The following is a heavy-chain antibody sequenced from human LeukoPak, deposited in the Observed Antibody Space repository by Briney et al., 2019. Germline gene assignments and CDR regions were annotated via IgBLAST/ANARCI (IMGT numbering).Heavy chain of an antibody. V-gene: IGHV3-23*01. D-gene: IGHD5-12*01. J-gene: IGHJ6*03. CDR1: GFTFSSFA. CDR2: ISGYGDST. Sequence: GGSLRLSCSASGFTFSSFAMNWVRQAPGKGLEWVSIISGYGDSTYYTDSVKGRFTISRENARNSLYLQMNSLRAGDTAVYYCVRGTATGLDYYYMDVWGKGTTVTISS. CDR3: VRGTATGLDYYYMDV.